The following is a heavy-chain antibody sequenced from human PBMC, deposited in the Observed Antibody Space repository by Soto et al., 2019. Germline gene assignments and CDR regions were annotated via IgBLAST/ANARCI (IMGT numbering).Heavy chain of an antibody. V-gene: IGHV1-3*05. J-gene: IGHJ4*02. Sequence: QVQLVQSGAEEKKPGASVRVPCKAPGYTFTSYAMHWVRQAPGQRLEWMGWITAGNGNTKYSQKFQGRVTITRDTSASTAYMEMLSLRSEDTAVYYCARSMVVVTALDYWGQGTLVTVSS. CDR3: ARSMVVVTALDY. CDR1: GYTFTSYA. CDR2: ITAGNGNT. D-gene: IGHD2-21*02.